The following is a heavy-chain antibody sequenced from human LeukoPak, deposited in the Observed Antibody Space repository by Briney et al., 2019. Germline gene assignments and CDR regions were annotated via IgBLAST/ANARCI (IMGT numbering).Heavy chain of an antibody. D-gene: IGHD5-24*01. CDR1: EFTFSDYY. Sequence: PGGSLRLSCAASEFTFSDYYMSWIRQAPGKGLEWVSYISSSGSTRYYADSVKGRFTISRDNAKNSLYLQMNSLRAEDTAVYYCARQHGEMGTNWGLDWYFDLWGRGTLVTVSS. V-gene: IGHV3-11*01. CDR2: ISSSGSTR. J-gene: IGHJ2*01. CDR3: ARQHGEMGTNWGLDWYFDL.